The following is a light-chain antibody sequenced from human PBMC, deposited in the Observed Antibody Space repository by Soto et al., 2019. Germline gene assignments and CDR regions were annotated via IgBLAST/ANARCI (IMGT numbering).Light chain of an antibody. Sequence: QSVLTQPPSVSGSPGQSVTISCTGTSSDVGSYDRVSWYQQPPGTAPKLMIYEVANRPSGVPDRFSGSKSGNTASLTISGLQAEDGADYYCSSYTTSSTWVFGGGTQLTVL. V-gene: IGLV2-18*02. J-gene: IGLJ2*01. CDR1: SSDVGSYDR. CDR3: SSYTTSSTWV. CDR2: EVA.